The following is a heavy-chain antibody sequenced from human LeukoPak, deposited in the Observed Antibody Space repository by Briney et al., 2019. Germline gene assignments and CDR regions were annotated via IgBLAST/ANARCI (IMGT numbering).Heavy chain of an antibody. CDR1: GGSISSYY. CDR3: ARGALSGDQGFDY. D-gene: IGHD3-10*01. Sequence: SETLSLTCTVSGGSISSYYWSWIRQPPGKGLEWIGEINHSGSTNYNPSLKSRVTISVDTSKNQFSLKLSSVTAADTAVYYCARGALSGDQGFDYWGQGTLVTVSS. CDR2: INHSGST. J-gene: IGHJ4*02. V-gene: IGHV4-34*01.